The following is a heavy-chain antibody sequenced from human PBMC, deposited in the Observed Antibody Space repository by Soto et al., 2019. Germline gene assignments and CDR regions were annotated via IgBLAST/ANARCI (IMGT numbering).Heavy chain of an antibody. CDR2: IYYSGST. D-gene: IGHD3-22*01. Sequence: SETLSLTCTVSGGSISSYYWSWIRQPPGKGLEWIGYIYYSGSTNYNPSLKSRVTISVDTSKNQFSLKLSSVTAADTAVYYCARSDSTKAFDIWGQGTMVTVSS. CDR3: ARSDSTKAFDI. J-gene: IGHJ3*02. V-gene: IGHV4-59*01. CDR1: GGSISSYY.